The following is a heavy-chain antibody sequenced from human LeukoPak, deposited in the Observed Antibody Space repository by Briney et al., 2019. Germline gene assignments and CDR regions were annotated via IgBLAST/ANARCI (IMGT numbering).Heavy chain of an antibody. CDR3: ARGVTYYYDSSGYSKTFDY. CDR1: GFTFSSYS. D-gene: IGHD3-22*01. CDR2: ISSSSSYI. Sequence: KPGGSLRLSCAASGFTFSSYSMNWVRQAPGKGLEWVSSISSSSSYIYYADSVKGRFTISRDNAKNSLYLQMNSLRAEDTAVYYCARGVTYYYDSSGYSKTFDYWGQGTLVTVSS. V-gene: IGHV3-21*01. J-gene: IGHJ4*02.